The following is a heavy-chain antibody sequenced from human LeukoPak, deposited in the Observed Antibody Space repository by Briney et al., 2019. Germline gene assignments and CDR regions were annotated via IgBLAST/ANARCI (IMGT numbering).Heavy chain of an antibody. V-gene: IGHV4-59*01. CDR1: GGSISSYY. CDR2: IYYSGST. D-gene: IGHD5-12*01. Sequence: KPSETLSLTCTVSGGSISSYYWSWIRQPPGKGLEWIGYIYYSGSTNYNPSLKSRVTISVDTSKNQFSLKLSSVTAADTAVYYCARRGYSGYDFGYYYGMDVWGQGTTVTVSS. CDR3: ARRGYSGYDFGYYYGMDV. J-gene: IGHJ6*02.